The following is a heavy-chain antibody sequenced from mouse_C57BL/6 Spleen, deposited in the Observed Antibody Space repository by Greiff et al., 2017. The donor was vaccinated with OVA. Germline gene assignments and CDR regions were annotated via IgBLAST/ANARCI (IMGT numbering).Heavy chain of an antibody. Sequence: QVQLQQPGAELVRPGSSVKLSCKASGYTFTSYWMHWVKQRPIQGLEWIGNIDPSDSETHYNQKFKDKATLTVDKSSSTAYMQLISLSSEDAAVYYCAREGYYDYDWFADGGQGTLVTVSA. CDR1: GYTFTSYW. V-gene: IGHV1-52*01. CDR2: IDPSDSET. CDR3: AREGYYDYDWFAD. J-gene: IGHJ3*01. D-gene: IGHD2-4*01.